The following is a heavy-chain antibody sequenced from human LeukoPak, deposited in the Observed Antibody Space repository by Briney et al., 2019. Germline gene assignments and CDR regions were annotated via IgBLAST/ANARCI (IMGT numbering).Heavy chain of an antibody. Sequence: GVSLRLSWAASGFTLSSQGKHWVRQATGKVHEWVAFIRYEWSIKNFVDSVKCRFTHTRSNSKNTLYLQMNRLRAEDTAVYYCAIERVVGATTFDYWGQGTLVTVSS. CDR1: GFTLSSQG. CDR2: IRYEWSIK. V-gene: IGHV3-30*02. J-gene: IGHJ4*02. D-gene: IGHD1-26*01. CDR3: AIERVVGATTFDY.